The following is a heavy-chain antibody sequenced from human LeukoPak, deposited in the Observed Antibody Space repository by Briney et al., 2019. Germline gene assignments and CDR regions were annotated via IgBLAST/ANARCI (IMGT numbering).Heavy chain of an antibody. D-gene: IGHD3-10*01. V-gene: IGHV3-21*01. Sequence: GGSLRLSCATSGFTFSTYSMNWVRQAPGKGLEWVSAISSSSSYAYYVDSMKGRFTVSRDNAKNSLYLQMNSLRAEDTAVYYCAREYYGSGSSLDYWGQGTLVTVSA. CDR2: ISSSSSYA. CDR1: GFTFSTYS. J-gene: IGHJ4*02. CDR3: AREYYGSGSSLDY.